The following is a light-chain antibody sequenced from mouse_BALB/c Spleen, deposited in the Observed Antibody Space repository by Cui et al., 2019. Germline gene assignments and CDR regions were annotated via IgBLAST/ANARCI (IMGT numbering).Light chain of an antibody. CDR2: KVS. V-gene: IGKV1-110*01. CDR3: SQGTHVSPWT. J-gene: IGKJ1*01. Sequence: DVVMTQTPPSLPASLGAQASISCSLSQSLVPSIGNTHLHWYLQKPGQSPKLPIYKVSNRLSGVPDRCSGSGAGTDFTLKISRGEDEDLGVDYCSQGTHVSPWTFGGGTKLEIK. CDR1: QSLVPSIGNTH.